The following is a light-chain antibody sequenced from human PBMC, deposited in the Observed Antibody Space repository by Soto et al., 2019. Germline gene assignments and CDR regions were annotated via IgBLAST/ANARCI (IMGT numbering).Light chain of an antibody. CDR1: QSLPHSNGNNY. J-gene: IGKJ1*01. Sequence: DIVMTQSPLSLPVTPGEPASISCRSSQSLPHSNGNNYLEWYLQKPGQSPQLLIYLGSSRASGVPDRFSGSGSGTDFTLKIRRVEAEDVGVYYCMQALQTPRTFGQGTKVEIK. CDR3: MQALQTPRT. CDR2: LGS. V-gene: IGKV2-28*01.